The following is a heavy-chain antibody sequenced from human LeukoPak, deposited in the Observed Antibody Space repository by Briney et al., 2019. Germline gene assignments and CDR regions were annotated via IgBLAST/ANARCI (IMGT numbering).Heavy chain of an antibody. Sequence: PSETLSLTCTVSGGSISSGGYYWSWIRQPPGKGLEWIGEINHRGSTKYNPSLKSRVTISVDTSKNQFSLNLRSATAADTAVYYCARGDILTGYSYWGQGTLVTVSS. CDR2: INHRGST. D-gene: IGHD3-9*01. CDR3: ARGDILTGYSY. J-gene: IGHJ4*02. V-gene: IGHV4-39*07. CDR1: GGSISSGGYY.